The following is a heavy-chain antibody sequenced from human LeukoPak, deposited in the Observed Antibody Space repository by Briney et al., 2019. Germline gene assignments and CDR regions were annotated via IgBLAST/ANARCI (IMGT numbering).Heavy chain of an antibody. CDR2: IYHSGST. CDR1: GGSISSGDYY. D-gene: IGHD3-22*01. CDR3: ASYDSSGYYTLDY. V-gene: IGHV4-30-2*01. J-gene: IGHJ4*02. Sequence: PSQTLSLTCTVSGGSISSGDYYWSWIRQPPGKGLEWIGYIYHSGSTYYNPSLKSRVTISVDRSKNQFSLKLSSVTAADTAVYYCASYDSSGYYTLDYWGRGTLVTVSS.